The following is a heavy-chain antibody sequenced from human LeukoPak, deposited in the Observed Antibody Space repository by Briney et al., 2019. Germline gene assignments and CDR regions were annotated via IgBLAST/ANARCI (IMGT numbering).Heavy chain of an antibody. V-gene: IGHV3-7*01. D-gene: IGHD1-1*01. CDR2: IKYDESEK. CDR3: ARITTNGYFEY. J-gene: IGHJ4*02. Sequence: GGSLRLSCAASGFTFSSFWMGWVRQAPGKGLEWVASIKYDESEKHHVDSVKGRFTFSRDNAKNSLYLQMNSLRAEDTAVYFCARITTNGYFEYWGQGTLVTVSS. CDR1: GFTFSSFW.